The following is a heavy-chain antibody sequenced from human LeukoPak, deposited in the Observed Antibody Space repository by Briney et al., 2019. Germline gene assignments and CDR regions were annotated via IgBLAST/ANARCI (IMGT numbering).Heavy chain of an antibody. Sequence: GGSLRLSCAASGFSLRSYAIHWVRQAPGKGLEYVSAMSHDGGTTYYADSVKGRFTVSRHNSRNMVYLQMGSLRAEDMAVYYCTRGSGPLYFDFWGQGTQVTVSS. J-gene: IGHJ4*02. CDR1: GFSLRSYA. D-gene: IGHD6-19*01. CDR2: MSHDGGTT. V-gene: IGHV3-64*02. CDR3: TRGSGPLYFDF.